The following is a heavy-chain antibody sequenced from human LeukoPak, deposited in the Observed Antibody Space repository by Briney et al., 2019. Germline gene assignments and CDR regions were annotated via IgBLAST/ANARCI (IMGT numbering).Heavy chain of an antibody. V-gene: IGHV3-11*01. Sequence: GGSLRPSCAASGFTFSDYYMSWIRQAPGKGLEWVSYISSSGSTIYYADSVKGRFTISRDNAKNSLYLQMNSLRAEDTAVYYCASPFYGDHDDAFDIWGQGTMVTVSS. J-gene: IGHJ3*02. CDR1: GFTFSDYY. CDR3: ASPFYGDHDDAFDI. D-gene: IGHD4-17*01. CDR2: ISSSGSTI.